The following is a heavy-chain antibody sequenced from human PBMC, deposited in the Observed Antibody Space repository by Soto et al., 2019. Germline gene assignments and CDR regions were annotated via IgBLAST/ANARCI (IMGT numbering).Heavy chain of an antibody. Sequence: WVLRLSCQASGFNFDNYGMHWVRQAPGKGLEWVAVITYDGSNKYYADSVKGRFTISRDNSKNTLSLHLNTLKPEDTAVYHCAKDRVGGTFYTPLGFWGQGTMVTVYS. CDR1: GFNFDNYG. D-gene: IGHD1-7*01. CDR3: AKDRVGGTFYTPLGF. J-gene: IGHJ4*02. V-gene: IGHV3-30*18. CDR2: ITYDGSNK.